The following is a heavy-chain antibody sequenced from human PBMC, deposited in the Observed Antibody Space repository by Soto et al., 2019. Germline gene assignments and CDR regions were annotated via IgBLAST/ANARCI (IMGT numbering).Heavy chain of an antibody. CDR2: IYYNGNT. V-gene: IGHV4-61*01. CDR1: GGSVSSSSYY. CDR3: ARDRGGYNFDY. Sequence: SETLSLTCTVSGGSVSSSSYYWNWIRQPPGKRLEWVGYIYYNGNTNYNPSLKSRVTISVDTSKNQFSLKLSSVTAADTAVYYCARDRGGYNFDYWGQGTLVPAPQ. D-gene: IGHD5-12*01. J-gene: IGHJ4*02.